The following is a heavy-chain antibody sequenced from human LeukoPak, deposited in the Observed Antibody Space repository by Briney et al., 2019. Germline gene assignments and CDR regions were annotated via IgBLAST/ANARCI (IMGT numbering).Heavy chain of an antibody. Sequence: ASVKVSCKASGYTFTDYYMHWVRQAPGQGLEWMGWIDPDGGGTNYAQMFQGRVTMTRDTSISTAYMELSSLRSDDTAIYYCARVSGRSDPFEYWGQGTLVTVSS. CDR1: GYTFTDYY. CDR2: IDPDGGGT. J-gene: IGHJ4*02. D-gene: IGHD3-3*01. V-gene: IGHV1-2*02. CDR3: ARVSGRSDPFEY.